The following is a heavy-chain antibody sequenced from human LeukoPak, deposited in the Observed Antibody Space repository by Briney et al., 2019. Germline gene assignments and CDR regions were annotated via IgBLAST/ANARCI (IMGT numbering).Heavy chain of an antibody. D-gene: IGHD3-10*01. V-gene: IGHV3-30*03. CDR2: ISYDGSNK. CDR3: AREESYYYGSGTLYP. Sequence: PGRSLRLSCAASGFTFSSYGMHWVRQAPGKGLEWVAVISYDGSNKYYADSVKGRFTISRDNSKNTLYLQMNSLRAEDTAVYYCAREESYYYGSGTLYPWGQGTLVTVSS. J-gene: IGHJ5*02. CDR1: GFTFSSYG.